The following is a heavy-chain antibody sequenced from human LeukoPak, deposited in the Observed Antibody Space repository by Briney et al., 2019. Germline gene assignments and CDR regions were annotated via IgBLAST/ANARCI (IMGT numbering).Heavy chain of an antibody. CDR3: AKRGVVIRVILVGFNKEAYYFDS. Sequence: GGSLRLSCAVSGITLSNYGMSWVRQAPGKGLEWVAGISDSGGRTNYADSVKGRFTISRDNPKNTLYLQMNSRRAEDTAVYFCAKRGVVIRVILVGFNKEAYYFDSWGQGALVTVSS. J-gene: IGHJ4*02. CDR2: ISDSGGRT. CDR1: GITLSNYG. V-gene: IGHV3-23*01. D-gene: IGHD3-22*01.